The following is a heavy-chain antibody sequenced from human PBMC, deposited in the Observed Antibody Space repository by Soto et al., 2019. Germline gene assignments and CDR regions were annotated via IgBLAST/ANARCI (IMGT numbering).Heavy chain of an antibody. Sequence: QVQLVESGGGVVHPGRSLRLSCAASGFTFSSYSTFSSYGMHWVRQAPGKGLEWVAVISYDGSNKYYADSVKGRFTISRDNSKNTLYLQMNSLKPEDTAVYYCTVLEGAFDIWGQGTMVTVSS. CDR1: GFTFSSYSTFSSYG. D-gene: IGHD3-16*01. J-gene: IGHJ3*02. V-gene: IGHV3-30*03. CDR2: ISYDGSNK. CDR3: TVLEGAFDI.